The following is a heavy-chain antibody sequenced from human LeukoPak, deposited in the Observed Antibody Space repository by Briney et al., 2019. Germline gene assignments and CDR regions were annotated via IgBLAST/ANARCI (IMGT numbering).Heavy chain of an antibody. CDR3: ARDVHGDYGSGWFDP. V-gene: IGHV1-69*05. D-gene: IGHD4-17*01. J-gene: IGHJ5*02. Sequence: SVKVSCKTSGGTFNNSAISWVRRAPGQGLEWLGGIMPLLGTAGYAQKFQGRVTITKDESTRTVYLELTSLTSDDTAVYYCARDVHGDYGSGWFDPWGQGTLVSVSS. CDR1: GGTFNNSA. CDR2: IMPLLGTA.